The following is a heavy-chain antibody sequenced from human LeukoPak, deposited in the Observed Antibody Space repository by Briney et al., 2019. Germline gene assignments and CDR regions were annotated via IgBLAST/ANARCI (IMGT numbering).Heavy chain of an antibody. V-gene: IGHV1-2*02. CDR2: INPNSGGT. Sequence: ASVKVSCKASGYTFTGCYMHWVRQAPGQGLEWMGWINPNSGGTNYAQKFQGRVTMTRDTSISTAYMELSRLRSDDTAVYYCARVIVGATRGGYYFDYWGQGTLVTASS. CDR1: GYTFTGCY. D-gene: IGHD1-26*01. CDR3: ARVIVGATRGGYYFDY. J-gene: IGHJ4*02.